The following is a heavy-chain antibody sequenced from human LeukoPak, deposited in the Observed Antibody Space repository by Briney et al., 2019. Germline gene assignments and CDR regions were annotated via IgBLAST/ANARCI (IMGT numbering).Heavy chain of an antibody. CDR3: ARSLGYYDSSGTRGDY. D-gene: IGHD3-22*01. V-gene: IGHV3-30*14. CDR2: ISSDGSNK. CDR1: GFTFSSYA. J-gene: IGHJ4*02. Sequence: GMSLRLSCAASGFTFSSYAIHWVRQAPGKGLEWVAVISSDGSNKYYADSVKGRFTISRDNSKNTLYLQMNSLRAEDTAVYYCARSLGYYDSSGTRGDYWGQGKLVTVSS.